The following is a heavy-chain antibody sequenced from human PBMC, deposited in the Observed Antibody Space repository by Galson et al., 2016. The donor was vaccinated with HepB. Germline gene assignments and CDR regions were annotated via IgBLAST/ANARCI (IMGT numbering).Heavy chain of an antibody. Sequence: SLRLSCAASGFTFRSYWMTWVRQAPGKGLEWVANINQDGSAKYSVDSVKGRFTISRDNGKNSLYLQMSSLRVEDAGVYYCARRLDTQRRIAGWGWGMDVWGQGTTVTVS. CDR1: GFTFRSYW. CDR2: INQDGSAK. D-gene: IGHD6-19*01. J-gene: IGHJ6*02. CDR3: ARRLDTQRRIAGWGWGMDV. V-gene: IGHV3-7*01.